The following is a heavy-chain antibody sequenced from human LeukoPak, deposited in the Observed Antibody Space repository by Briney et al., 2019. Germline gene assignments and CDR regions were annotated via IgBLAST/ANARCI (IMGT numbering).Heavy chain of an antibody. CDR1: GFTFSSYA. V-gene: IGHV3-48*04. CDR2: ISSSSSTI. CDR3: ARALYSSSWYC. D-gene: IGHD6-13*01. Sequence: GGSLRLSCAASGFTFSSYAMSWVRQAPGKGLEWVSYISSSSSTIYYADSVKGRFTISRDNAKNSLYLQMNSLRAEDTAVYYCARALYSSSWYCWGQGTLVTVSS. J-gene: IGHJ4*02.